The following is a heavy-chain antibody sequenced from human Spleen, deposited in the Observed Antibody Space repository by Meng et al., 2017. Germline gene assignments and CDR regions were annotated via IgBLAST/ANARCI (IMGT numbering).Heavy chain of an antibody. CDR2: ISAYNGNT. CDR3: SRGHSGSYSGSYGMDV. J-gene: IGHJ6*02. D-gene: IGHD1-26*01. CDR1: GYTFTSYG. V-gene: IGHV1-18*01. Sequence: ASVKVSCKASGYTFTSYGISWVRQAPGQGLEWMGWISAYNGNTNYAQKLQGRVTMTTDTSTSTAYMELRSLRSDDTAVYYCSRGHSGSYSGSYGMDVWGQGTTVTVSS.